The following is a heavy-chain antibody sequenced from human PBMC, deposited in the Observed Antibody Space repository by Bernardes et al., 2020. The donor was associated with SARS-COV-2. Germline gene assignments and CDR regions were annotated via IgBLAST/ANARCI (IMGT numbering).Heavy chain of an antibody. CDR3: AKDRLEGYQLLSGWYFDL. J-gene: IGHJ2*01. Sequence: GGSLRLSCAASGFTFDDYAMHWVRQAPGKGLEWVSGISWNSGSIGYADSVKGRFTISRDNAKNSLYLQMNSLRAEDTALYYCAKDRLEGYQLLSGWYFDLWGRGTLVTVSS. CDR1: GFTFDDYA. CDR2: ISWNSGSI. D-gene: IGHD2-2*01. V-gene: IGHV3-9*01.